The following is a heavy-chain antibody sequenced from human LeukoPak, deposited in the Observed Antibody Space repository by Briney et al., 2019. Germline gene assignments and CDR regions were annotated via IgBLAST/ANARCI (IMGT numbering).Heavy chain of an antibody. Sequence: PSETLSLTCTVSGGSISTYHWSWIRQPPGKGPEWIGYVYFSGSTDYSPSLKSRATISVDTSMNQFSLSLSSVTAADTAIYYCARAVISFGGGIAKAFDCRGQGTLVTVSS. D-gene: IGHD3-16*02. CDR3: ARAVISFGGGIAKAFDC. J-gene: IGHJ4*02. CDR2: VYFSGST. V-gene: IGHV4-59*01. CDR1: GGSISTYH.